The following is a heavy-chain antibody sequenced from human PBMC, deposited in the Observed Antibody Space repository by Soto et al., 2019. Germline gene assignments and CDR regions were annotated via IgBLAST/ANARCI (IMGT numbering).Heavy chain of an antibody. Sequence: QVQLVQSGAEVKKPGASVKVSCKASGYIFTTYYVHWVRQAPGQGLEWMGIINPSGGSTSYAQKFQGRVTMTRDTSTSTVYMELSSLRSEDMAVYYCARAPFANGSGWYDYWGQGTLVTVSS. J-gene: IGHJ4*02. CDR1: GYIFTTYY. D-gene: IGHD6-19*01. CDR2: INPSGGST. V-gene: IGHV1-46*03. CDR3: ARAPFANGSGWYDY.